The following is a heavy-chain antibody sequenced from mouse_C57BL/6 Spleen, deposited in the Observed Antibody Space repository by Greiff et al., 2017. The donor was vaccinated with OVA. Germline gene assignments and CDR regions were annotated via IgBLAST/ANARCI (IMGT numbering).Heavy chain of an antibody. CDR2: IYPGDGDT. D-gene: IGHD4-1*01. V-gene: IGHV1-80*01. CDR1: GYAFSSYW. J-gene: IGHJ2*01. Sequence: VQLKESGAELVKPGASVKISCKASGYAFSSYWMNWVKQRPGKGLEWIGQIYPGDGDTNYNGKFKGKATLTADKSSSTAYMQLSSLTSEDSAVYFCARLRTGTSDYWGQGTTLTVSS. CDR3: ARLRTGTSDY.